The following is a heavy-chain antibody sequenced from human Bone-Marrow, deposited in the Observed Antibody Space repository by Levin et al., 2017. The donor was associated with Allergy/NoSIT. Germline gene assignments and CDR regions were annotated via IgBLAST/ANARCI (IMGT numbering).Heavy chain of an antibody. J-gene: IGHJ5*02. CDR3: ARDRSTNYYGSGSYYMGWFDP. CDR2: ISYDGSNK. D-gene: IGHD3-10*01. V-gene: IGHV3-30-3*01. Sequence: GESLKISCAASGFTFSSYAMHWVRQAPGKGLEWVAVISYDGSNKYYADSVKGRFTISRDNSKNTLYLQMNSLRAEDTAVYYCARDRSTNYYGSGSYYMGWFDPWGQGTLVTVSS. CDR1: GFTFSSYA.